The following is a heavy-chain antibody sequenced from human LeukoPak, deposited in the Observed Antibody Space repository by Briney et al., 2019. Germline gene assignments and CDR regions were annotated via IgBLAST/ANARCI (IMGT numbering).Heavy chain of an antibody. V-gene: IGHV3-49*04. J-gene: IGHJ4*02. CDR1: GFTFGDYA. Sequence: QAGGSLRLSCTAYGFTFGDYAMSWVRQAAGKGRELVGFIRSKAYGGTTEYAASVKGRFTISRDDSKSIAYLQKNSLKTEDTAVYYCTRDLTTFDYWGQGTLVTVSS. CDR3: TRDLTTFDY. CDR2: IRSKAYGGTT. D-gene: IGHD3-9*01.